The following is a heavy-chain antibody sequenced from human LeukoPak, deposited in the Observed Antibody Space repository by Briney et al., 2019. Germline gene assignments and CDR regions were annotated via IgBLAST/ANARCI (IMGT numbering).Heavy chain of an antibody. CDR1: GFTFSSYW. CDR3: AKVAAAAYYYYYMDV. V-gene: IGHV3-74*01. CDR2: INSDGSST. J-gene: IGHJ6*03. Sequence: GGSLRLSCAASGFTFSSYWMHWVRQAPGKGLVWVSRINSDGSSTSYADSVKGRFTISRDNAKNTLYLQMNSLRAEDTAVYYCAKVAAAAYYYYYMDVWGKGTTVTVSS. D-gene: IGHD6-13*01.